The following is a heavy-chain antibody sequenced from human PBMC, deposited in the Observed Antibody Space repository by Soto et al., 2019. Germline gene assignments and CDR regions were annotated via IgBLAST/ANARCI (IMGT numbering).Heavy chain of an antibody. V-gene: IGHV1-8*01. D-gene: IGHD1-26*01. CDR3: ASLVGATTSPYATDF. Sequence: ASVKVSCKASGYTFTSYDINWVRQATGQGLEWMGWMNPNSGNTGYAQKFQGRVTMTRNTSISTAYMELSSLRSEDTAVYYCASLVGATTSPYATDFCCPGLMVTLSS. J-gene: IGHJ6*02. CDR2: MNPNSGNT. CDR1: GYTFTSYD.